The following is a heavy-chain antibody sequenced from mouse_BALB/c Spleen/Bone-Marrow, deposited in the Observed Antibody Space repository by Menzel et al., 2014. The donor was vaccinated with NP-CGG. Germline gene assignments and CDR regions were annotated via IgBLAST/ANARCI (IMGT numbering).Heavy chain of an antibody. CDR3: ARHEDGYYDAMVY. Sequence: EVKLMESGGGLVKPGGSLKLSCAASGFAFSSYDMSWVRQTPEKRLEWVAYISSGGGSTYYPDTVKGRFTISRDNAKNTLYLQMSSLKSEDTAMYYCARHEDGYYDAMVYWGQGTSVTVSS. D-gene: IGHD2-3*01. CDR2: ISSGGGST. J-gene: IGHJ4*01. CDR1: GFAFSSYD. V-gene: IGHV5-12-1*01.